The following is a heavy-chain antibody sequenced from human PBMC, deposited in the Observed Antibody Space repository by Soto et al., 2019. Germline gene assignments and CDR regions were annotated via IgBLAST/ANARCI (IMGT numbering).Heavy chain of an antibody. CDR1: GFSLSTNGVG. J-gene: IGHJ5*02. Sequence: GPALVNPTQTLRLTCTFSGFSLSTNGVGVGWIRQPPGKALEWLALNYWNDDRRYSPSLRTRLTITKDSSKNQVVLKMTNMDPVDTATYYCAHYGSGSYSLFDPWGQGILVTVSS. D-gene: IGHD3-10*01. CDR2: NYWNDDR. V-gene: IGHV2-5*01. CDR3: AHYGSGSYSLFDP.